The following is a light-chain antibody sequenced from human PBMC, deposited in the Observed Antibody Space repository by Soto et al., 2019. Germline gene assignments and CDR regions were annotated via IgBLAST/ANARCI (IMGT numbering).Light chain of an antibody. Sequence: EIVLTQSPGTLSLSPGERATLSCSASQSVSIHVAWYQQKPGQAPRLLVYGASTRATGIPARFSGSGSGTEFTLTISSLQSEDFAVYYCQQCDIWPPRGTFGQGTKVDI. CDR2: GAS. V-gene: IGKV3-15*01. CDR3: QQCDIWPPRGT. J-gene: IGKJ1*01. CDR1: QSVSIH.